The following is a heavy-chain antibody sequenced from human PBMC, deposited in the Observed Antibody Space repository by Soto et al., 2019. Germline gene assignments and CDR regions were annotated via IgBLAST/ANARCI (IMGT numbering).Heavy chain of an antibody. CDR2: IYYSGST. D-gene: IGHD3-10*01. J-gene: IGHJ4*02. CDR1: GGSISSGGYY. Sequence: SETLSLTCTVSGGSISSGGYYWSWIRQHPGKGLEWIGYIYYSGSTYYNPSLKSRVTISVDTSKNQFSLKLSSVTAADTAVYYCARAPGAWFGDHGGFDYWGQGTLVTVSS. V-gene: IGHV4-31*03. CDR3: ARAPGAWFGDHGGFDY.